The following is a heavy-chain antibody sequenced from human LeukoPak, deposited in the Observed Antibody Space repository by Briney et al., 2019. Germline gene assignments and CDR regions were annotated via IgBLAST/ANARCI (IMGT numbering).Heavy chain of an antibody. CDR2: ISAYTGST. J-gene: IGHJ3*02. CDR3: ARTVGATGAFDI. D-gene: IGHD1-26*01. CDR1: DYTFINYG. Sequence: ASVKVSCKASDYTFINYGLTWVRQAPGQGFERMGWISAYTGSTNYAQKLQGRVTMPTDPSTSTAYMDLRSLRSDDTAVYYCARTVGATGAFDIWGQGTMVIVSS. V-gene: IGHV1-18*01.